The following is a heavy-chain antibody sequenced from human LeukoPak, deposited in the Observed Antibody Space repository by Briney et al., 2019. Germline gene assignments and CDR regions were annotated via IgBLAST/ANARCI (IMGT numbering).Heavy chain of an antibody. V-gene: IGHV3-21*01. Sequence: PGGSLRLSWRASGFIFSSYALNWVRRAPGRGLEWVSSISSSSGDIYYTDSVKGRFTISRDNARKSLYLQMNSLRVEDTAVYYCVRDYGGSSGAFDLWGQGTMVTVSS. J-gene: IGHJ3*01. D-gene: IGHD4-23*01. CDR2: ISSSSGDI. CDR1: GFIFSSYA. CDR3: VRDYGGSSGAFDL.